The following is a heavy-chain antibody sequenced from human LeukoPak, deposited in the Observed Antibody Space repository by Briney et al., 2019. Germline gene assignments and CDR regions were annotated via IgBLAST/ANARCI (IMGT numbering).Heavy chain of an antibody. D-gene: IGHD4-23*01. V-gene: IGHV3-13*01. Sequence: PGGSLSLSYAPSGFTFSSYDMHWVRHPTGKGLEWVSAIGTAGHTYYPGSVKGRFTISRENAKNSLYLQWNSLRAGDTAVYYCARAVRTTVVTLGDAFDIWGQGTMVTVSS. J-gene: IGHJ3*02. CDR1: GFTFSSYD. CDR3: ARAVRTTVVTLGDAFDI. CDR2: IGTAGHT.